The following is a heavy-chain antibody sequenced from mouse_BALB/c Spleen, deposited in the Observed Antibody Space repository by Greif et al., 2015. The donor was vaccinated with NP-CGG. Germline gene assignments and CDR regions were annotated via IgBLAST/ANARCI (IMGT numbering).Heavy chain of an antibody. Sequence: QVQLQQSGAELAKPGASVKMSCKASGYTFTSYWMHWVKQRPGQGLEWIGYINPSTGYTEYKQKFKDKATLTADKSSSTAYMQLSSLTSEDSAVYYCARSQLGYFDVWGAGTTVTVSS. D-gene: IGHD1-3*01. J-gene: IGHJ1*01. V-gene: IGHV1-7*01. CDR3: ARSQLGYFDV. CDR1: GYTFTSYW. CDR2: INPSTGYT.